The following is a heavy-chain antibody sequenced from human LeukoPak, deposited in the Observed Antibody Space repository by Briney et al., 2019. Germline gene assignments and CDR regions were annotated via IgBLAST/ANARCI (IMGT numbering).Heavy chain of an antibody. D-gene: IGHD5-24*01. V-gene: IGHV3-7*01. J-gene: IGHJ5*01. Sequence: PGGSLRLSCAASGFTFSSFWMSWVRQAPGKGLECVANINQDGSEKYYVDSVKGRFTISRDNAKNSLYLQMNSLRAEDTAVYYCARDGGEMATILGWFDSWGQGTLVTVSS. CDR3: ARDGGEMATILGWFDS. CDR1: GFTFSSFW. CDR2: INQDGSEK.